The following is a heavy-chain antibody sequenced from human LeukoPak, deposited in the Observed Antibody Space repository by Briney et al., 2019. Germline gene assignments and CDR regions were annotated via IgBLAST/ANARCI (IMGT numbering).Heavy chain of an antibody. CDR2: ISAYNGNT. V-gene: IGHV1-18*01. Sequence: GASVKVSCKASGYTFTSYGISWVRQAPGQGLEWMGWISAYNGNTNYAQKLQGRVTMTTDTSTSTAYMELRSLRSDDTAVYYCARSNTIMVRGVIVYYYYMDVWGKGTTVTVSS. CDR3: ARSNTIMVRGVIVYYYYMDV. D-gene: IGHD3-10*01. J-gene: IGHJ6*03. CDR1: GYTFTSYG.